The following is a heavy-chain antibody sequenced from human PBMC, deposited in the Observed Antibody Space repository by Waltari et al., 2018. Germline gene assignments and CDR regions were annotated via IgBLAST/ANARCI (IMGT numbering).Heavy chain of an antibody. D-gene: IGHD3-16*01. J-gene: IGHJ4*02. CDR1: GFGVTNHY. V-gene: IGHV3-66*02. CDR3: ARGSRLGGSVF. Sequence: EVRLMESGGGLVQPGGSLRLSCVASGFGVTNHYMTWFRQAPGKGPGWVSIIYVGGGTYYADSVKGRFTVSRDSSANSLYLQMNNLRIDDTAVYYCARGSRLGGSVFWGQGTLVTVSS. CDR2: IYVGGGT.